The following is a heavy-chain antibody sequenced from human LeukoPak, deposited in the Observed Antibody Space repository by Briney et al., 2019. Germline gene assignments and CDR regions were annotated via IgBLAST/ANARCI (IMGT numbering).Heavy chain of an antibody. CDR3: ARDSSYYYDSSGQIDY. J-gene: IGHJ4*02. Sequence: SGGSLRLSCAASGFTFSSYAMSWVRQAPGKGLEWVSAISGSGGSTSYADSAKGRFTISRDISKNTLYLQMNSLRAEDTAVYYCARDSSYYYDSSGQIDYWGQGTLVTVSS. CDR2: ISGSGGST. D-gene: IGHD3-22*01. V-gene: IGHV3-23*01. CDR1: GFTFSSYA.